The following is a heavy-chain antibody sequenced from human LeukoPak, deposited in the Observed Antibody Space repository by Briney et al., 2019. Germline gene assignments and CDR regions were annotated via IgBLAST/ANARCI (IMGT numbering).Heavy chain of an antibody. CDR1: GGSISSYY. V-gene: IGHV4-59*01. CDR2: IYYSGST. Sequence: SETLSLTCTVSGGSISSYYWSWIRQPPGRGLEWIGYIYYSGSTNYNSSLRSRVAISVDTSKNQFSLKLRLVTAADTAVYYCARQPTIAASDSWFDPWGQGTLVTVSS. D-gene: IGHD6-6*01. J-gene: IGHJ5*02. CDR3: ARQPTIAASDSWFDP.